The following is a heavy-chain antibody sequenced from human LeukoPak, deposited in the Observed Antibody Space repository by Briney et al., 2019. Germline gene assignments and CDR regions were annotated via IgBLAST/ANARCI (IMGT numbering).Heavy chain of an antibody. CDR1: GFTVSSNE. V-gene: IGHV3-48*03. CDR3: ARVEGSGWSKLCDY. J-gene: IGHJ4*02. Sequence: GGSLRLSCAASGFTVSSNEMSWVRQAPGKGLEWVSYISSSGSTRYYADSVKGRFTMSRDNAKNSLYLQMNSLRAEDTAVYYCARVEGSGWSKLCDYWGQGTLVTVSS. CDR2: ISSSGSTR. D-gene: IGHD6-19*01.